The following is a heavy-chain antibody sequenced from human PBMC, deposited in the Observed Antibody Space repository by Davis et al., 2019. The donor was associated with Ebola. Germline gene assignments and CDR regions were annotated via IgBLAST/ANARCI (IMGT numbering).Heavy chain of an antibody. J-gene: IGHJ3*01. CDR1: GFIFRNYV. CDR2: KTNSGTT. D-gene: IGHD2-8*02. Sequence: GGSLRLSCAASGFIFRNYVMSWVRQAPGKGLEWVGLKTNSGTTDFTAPVKGRFTISREDSTNTLYLQMSSLKTEDTAMYYCTTSLVAGGFDLWGQGTMVTVSS. CDR3: TTSLVAGGFDL. V-gene: IGHV3-15*01.